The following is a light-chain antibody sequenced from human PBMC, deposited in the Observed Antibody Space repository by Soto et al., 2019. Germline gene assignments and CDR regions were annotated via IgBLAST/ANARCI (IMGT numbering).Light chain of an antibody. CDR2: QVT. Sequence: QSALAQPASVSGSPGQSITISCTGSSSDIASFNYVSWYQQYPGKAPKLLIYQVTSRASGVSHRFSGSKFGDTASLTISGLQPEDEAEYYCNSNSSSTFYVFGTGTKVTVL. CDR1: SSDIASFNY. V-gene: IGLV2-14*01. J-gene: IGLJ1*01. CDR3: NSNSSSTFYV.